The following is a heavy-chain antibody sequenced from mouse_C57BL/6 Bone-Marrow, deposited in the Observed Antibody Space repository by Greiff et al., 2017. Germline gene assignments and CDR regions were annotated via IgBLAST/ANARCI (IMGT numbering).Heavy chain of an antibody. CDR3: ARQRHGAMDY. Sequence: VQLQQSVAELVRPGASVKLSCTASGFNIKNTYMPWVKQRPEQGLEWIGRIDPANGNTKYAPKFQGKATITADTSSNTAYLQLSSLTSEDTAIYYWARQRHGAMDYWGQGTSVTVSS. CDR2: IDPANGNT. CDR1: GFNIKNTY. D-gene: IGHD1-2*01. J-gene: IGHJ4*01. V-gene: IGHV14-3*01.